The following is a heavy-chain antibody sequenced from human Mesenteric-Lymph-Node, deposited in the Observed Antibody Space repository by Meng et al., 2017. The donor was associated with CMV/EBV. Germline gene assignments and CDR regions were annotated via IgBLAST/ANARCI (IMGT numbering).Heavy chain of an antibody. J-gene: IGHJ6*02. D-gene: IGHD2-2*01. CDR3: ARDQIIIPAAIPSYGMDV. CDR1: GGSISSSGYY. V-gene: IGHV4-39*07. CDR2: IYHSGGT. Sequence: SETLSLTCTVSGGSISSSGYYWGWIRQPPGKGLEWIGSIYHSGGTHYNPSLKSRVTISADTSQNQFSLKLTSVTAADTAMYYCARDQIIIPAAIPSYGMDVWGQGTTVTVSS.